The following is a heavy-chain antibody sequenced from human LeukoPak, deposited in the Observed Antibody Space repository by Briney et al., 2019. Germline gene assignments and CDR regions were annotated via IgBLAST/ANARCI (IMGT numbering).Heavy chain of an antibody. CDR1: GGTFSSYA. Sequence: ASVKVSCKASGGTFSSYAISWVRQAPGQGPEWMGRIIPILGIANYAQKFQGRVTITADKSTSTAYMELSSLRSEDTAVYYCARDYYDILTGYLSWFDPWGQGTLVTVSS. D-gene: IGHD3-9*01. CDR2: IIPILGIA. J-gene: IGHJ5*02. CDR3: ARDYYDILTGYLSWFDP. V-gene: IGHV1-69*04.